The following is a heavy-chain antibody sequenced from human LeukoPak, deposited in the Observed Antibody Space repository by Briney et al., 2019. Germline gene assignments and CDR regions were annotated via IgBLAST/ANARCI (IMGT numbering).Heavy chain of an antibody. V-gene: IGHV4-31*03. Sequence: SETLSLTCTVSGGSISSGGYYWSWIRQHPGKGLEWIGYIYYSGSTYYNPSFKSRVTISVDTSKNQFSLKLSSVTAADTAVYYCATSLTYSSSWYTPTKVDYWGQGTLVTVSS. D-gene: IGHD6-13*01. CDR3: ATSLTYSSSWYTPTKVDY. CDR1: GGSISSGGYY. CDR2: IYYSGST. J-gene: IGHJ4*02.